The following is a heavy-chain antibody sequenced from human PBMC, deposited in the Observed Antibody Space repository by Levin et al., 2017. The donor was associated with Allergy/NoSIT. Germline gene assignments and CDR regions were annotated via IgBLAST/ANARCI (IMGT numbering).Heavy chain of an antibody. D-gene: IGHD3-3*01. CDR2: ISGYNGNT. Sequence: ASVKVSCKASGYTFSSYAISWVRQAPGQGLEWMGWISGYNGNTDYAQKFQGRVTMTTDTSTSQAYMELRGLRSDDTAVYYCARELHGYYYFDYWGQGTLVTVSS. CDR3: ARELHGYYYFDY. CDR1: GYTFSSYA. J-gene: IGHJ4*02. V-gene: IGHV1-18*01.